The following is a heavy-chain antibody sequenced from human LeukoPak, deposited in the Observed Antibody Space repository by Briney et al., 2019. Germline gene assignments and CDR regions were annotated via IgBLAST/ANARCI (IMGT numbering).Heavy chain of an antibody. D-gene: IGHD6-19*01. CDR1: GGTFSSYA. CDR2: IIPIFGTA. J-gene: IGHJ3*02. Sequence: SVKVSCKASGGTFSSYAISWVRQAPGQGLEWMGGIIPIFGTANYAQKFQGRVTITADESTSTAYMELSSLRSEDTAVYYCAKDKSGAVAGTGEAFDIWGQGTMVTVSS. CDR3: AKDKSGAVAGTGEAFDI. V-gene: IGHV1-69*13.